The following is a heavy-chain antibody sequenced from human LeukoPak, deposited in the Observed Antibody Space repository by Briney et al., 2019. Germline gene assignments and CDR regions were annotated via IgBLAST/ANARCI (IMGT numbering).Heavy chain of an antibody. CDR2: IYYSGST. Sequence: SETLSLTCAVYGGSFNGYYWSWIRQPPGKGLEWIGSIYYSGSTYYNPSLKSRVTISVDTSKNQFSLKLSSVTAADTAVYHCARQGSGYYWGKYYFDYWGQGTLVTVSS. V-gene: IGHV4-34*01. CDR1: GGSFNGYY. J-gene: IGHJ4*02. CDR3: ARQGSGYYWGKYYFDY. D-gene: IGHD3-22*01.